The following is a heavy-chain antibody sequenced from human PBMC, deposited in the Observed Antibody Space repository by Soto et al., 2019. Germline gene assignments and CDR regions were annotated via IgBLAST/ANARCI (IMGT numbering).Heavy chain of an antibody. CDR3: ATRITGTQDYYYGMDV. CDR1: GLTFSDYY. Sequence: GGSLRLSCAASGLTFSDYYMSWIRQAPGKGLEWVSYISSSGSTIYYADSVKGRFTISRDNAKNSLYLQMNSLRAEDTAVYYCATRITGTQDYYYGMDVWGQGTTVTVSS. D-gene: IGHD1-20*01. CDR2: ISSSGSTI. V-gene: IGHV3-11*01. J-gene: IGHJ6*02.